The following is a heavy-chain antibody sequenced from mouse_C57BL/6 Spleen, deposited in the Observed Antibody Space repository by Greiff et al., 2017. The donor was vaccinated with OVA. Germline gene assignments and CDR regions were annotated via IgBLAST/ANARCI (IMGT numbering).Heavy chain of an antibody. CDR3: ARSTKVTTTFDY. D-gene: IGHD2-2*01. CDR1: GFTFSDYG. V-gene: IGHV5-17*01. J-gene: IGHJ2*01. CDR2: ISSGSSTI. Sequence: EVQLQQSGGGLVKPGGSLKLSCAASGFTFSDYGMHWVRQAPEKGLEWVAYISSGSSTIYYADTVKGRFTFSRDNAKNTLFLQMSRLRSEDTAMYYGARSTKVTTTFDYWGQGTTLTVSS.